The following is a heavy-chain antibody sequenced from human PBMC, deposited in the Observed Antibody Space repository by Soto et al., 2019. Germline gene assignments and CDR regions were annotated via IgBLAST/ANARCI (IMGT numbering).Heavy chain of an antibody. CDR3: ARDRTLGESITMIVVVSYWFDP. J-gene: IGHJ5*02. CDR2: ISYDGSNK. D-gene: IGHD3-22*01. CDR1: GFTFSSYA. Sequence: GGSLRLSCAASGFTFSSYAMHWVRQAPGKGLEWVAVISYDGSNKYYADSVKGRFTISRDNSKNTLYLQMNSLRAEDTAVYYCARDRTLGESITMIVVVSYWFDPWGQGTLVTVSS. V-gene: IGHV3-30-3*01.